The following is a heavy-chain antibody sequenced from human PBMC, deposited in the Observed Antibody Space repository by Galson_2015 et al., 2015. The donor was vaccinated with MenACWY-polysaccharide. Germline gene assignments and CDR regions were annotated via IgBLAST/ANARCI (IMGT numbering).Heavy chain of an antibody. D-gene: IGHD2-15*01. CDR2: ISWNSGRR. Sequence: SLRLSCAASGFTFDDHAMHWVRQAPGKDLEWVSGISWNSGRRGYADSVKGRFTISRDNAKNSLYLQMNSLRAEDTALYYCAKGGSYDTANWFDPWGQGTLVTVSS. CDR3: AKGGSYDTANWFDP. J-gene: IGHJ5*02. CDR1: GFTFDDHA. V-gene: IGHV3-9*01.